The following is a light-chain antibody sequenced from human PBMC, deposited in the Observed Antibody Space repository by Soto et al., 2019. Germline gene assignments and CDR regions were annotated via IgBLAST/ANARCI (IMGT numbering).Light chain of an antibody. Sequence: DIQMTQSPSTRSACVVDRFTITCLASQSISSWLAWYQQKPGKAPNLLIYDASTLHSGVPSRFSGGGSGTDFTLTISSLQPEDFATYYCQQVNVYPSTFGGGTKVDI. CDR2: DAS. J-gene: IGKJ4*01. CDR3: QQVNVYPST. CDR1: QSISSW. V-gene: IGKV1-5*01.